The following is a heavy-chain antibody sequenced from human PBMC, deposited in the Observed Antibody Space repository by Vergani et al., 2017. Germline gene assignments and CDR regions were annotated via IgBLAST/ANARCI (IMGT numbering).Heavy chain of an antibody. CDR1: GFTFSSYA. V-gene: IGHV3-30-3*01. CDR3: ARDRLYYYDSSGYYYDGAFDI. J-gene: IGHJ3*02. Sequence: QVQLVESGGGVVQPGRSLRLSCAASGFTFSSYAMHWVRQAPGKGLEWVAVISYDGSNKYDADSLKGRFTISRDNSKNTLYLQMNSLRAEDTAVYYCARDRLYYYDSSGYYYDGAFDIWGQGTMVTVYS. CDR2: ISYDGSNK. D-gene: IGHD3-22*01.